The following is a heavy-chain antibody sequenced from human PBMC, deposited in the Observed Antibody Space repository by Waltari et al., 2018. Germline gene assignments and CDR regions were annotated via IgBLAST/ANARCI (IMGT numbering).Heavy chain of an antibody. D-gene: IGHD3-22*01. CDR3: ARDYCDRTNCHGMDV. CDR2: ISYNARNI. J-gene: IGHJ6*02. CDR1: ESTFSSYA. Sequence: QAQLVESGGGVVQPGRYLRHACEASESTFSSYAMHWVRQAPGKGLEWVAVISYNARNIYYVDSVKGRFTICRDNSQKTLYLQMNSLRAEDTAVYYCARDYCDRTNCHGMDVWGQGTTVTVSS. V-gene: IGHV3-30*04.